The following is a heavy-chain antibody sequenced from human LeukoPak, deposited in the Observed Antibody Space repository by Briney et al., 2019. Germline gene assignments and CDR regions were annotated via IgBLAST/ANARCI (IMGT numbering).Heavy chain of an antibody. CDR2: IYYSGST. Sequence: SETLSLTCTVSGGSISSSSYYWGWIRQPPGKRLEWIGSIYYSGSTYYNPSLKSRVTISVDTSKNQFSLKLSSVTAADTAVYYCARLEDDYGDYVGDYWGQGTLVTVSS. D-gene: IGHD4-17*01. J-gene: IGHJ4*02. CDR1: GGSISSSSYY. CDR3: ARLEDDYGDYVGDY. V-gene: IGHV4-39*01.